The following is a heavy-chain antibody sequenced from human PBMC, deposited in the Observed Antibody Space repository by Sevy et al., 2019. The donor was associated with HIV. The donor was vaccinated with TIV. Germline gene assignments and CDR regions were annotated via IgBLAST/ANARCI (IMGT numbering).Heavy chain of an antibody. V-gene: IGHV3-23*01. CDR1: GFTFSSYA. CDR3: AKVDSSGYYSVSGFDY. CDR2: ISGSGGST. Sequence: GGYLRLSCAASGFTFSSYAMSWVRQAPGKGLEWVSAISGSGGSTYYADSVKVRFTISRDNSKNTLYLQMNSLRAEDTAVYRSAKVDSSGYYSVSGFDYWGQGTLVTVSS. D-gene: IGHD3-22*01. J-gene: IGHJ4*02.